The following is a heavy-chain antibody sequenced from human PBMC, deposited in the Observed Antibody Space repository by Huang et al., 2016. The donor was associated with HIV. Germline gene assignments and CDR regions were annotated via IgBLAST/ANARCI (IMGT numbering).Heavy chain of an antibody. CDR1: GGTFSSYA. V-gene: IGHV1-69*13. J-gene: IGHJ4*02. CDR3: ARARGYYDSSVSYYFDY. D-gene: IGHD3-22*01. Sequence: QVQLVQSGAEVKKPGSSVKVSCKASGGTFSSYAISWVRQAPGQGLEWMGGCIPILGTANYAQKFQCRVTITADESTSTAYMELSSLRSEDTAVYYCARARGYYDSSVSYYFDYWGQGTLVTVSS. CDR2: CIPILGTA.